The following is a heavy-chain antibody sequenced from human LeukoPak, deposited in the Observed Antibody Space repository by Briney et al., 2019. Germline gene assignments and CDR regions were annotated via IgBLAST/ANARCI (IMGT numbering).Heavy chain of an antibody. Sequence: GGSLRLSCAASGFAFSSFWMHWVRQTPGKGLVWVSRLNSDGSSTAYADSVKGRFTISRDNSKNTLYLQMNRLRAEDTAVYYCAKGGSGSYHYYFGMDVWGQGTTVSVSS. CDR1: GFAFSSFW. D-gene: IGHD3-10*01. J-gene: IGHJ6*02. CDR3: AKGGSGSYHYYFGMDV. CDR2: LNSDGSST. V-gene: IGHV3-74*01.